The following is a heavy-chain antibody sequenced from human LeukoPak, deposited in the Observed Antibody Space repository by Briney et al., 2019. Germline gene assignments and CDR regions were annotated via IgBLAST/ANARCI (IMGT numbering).Heavy chain of an antibody. D-gene: IGHD1-14*01. Sequence: ASVKVSCKVSGGTFSSYAISWVRQAPGQGLEWMGGIIPIFGTANYAQKFQGRVTITADESTSTAYMELSSLRSEDTAVYYCAGRKAYDAFDIWGQGKMVTVSS. CDR2: IIPIFGTA. J-gene: IGHJ3*02. CDR3: AGRKAYDAFDI. CDR1: GGTFSSYA. V-gene: IGHV1-69*01.